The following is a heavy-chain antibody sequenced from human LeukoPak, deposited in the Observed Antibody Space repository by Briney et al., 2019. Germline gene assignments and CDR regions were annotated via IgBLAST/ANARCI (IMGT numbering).Heavy chain of an antibody. CDR1: GGSVSSGSYY. Sequence: PSETLSLTCTVSGGSVSSGSYYWSWIRQPPGKGLEWIGYIYYSGSTYYNPSLKSRVTISVDTSKNQFSLKLSSVTAADTAVYYCARDRDYGDYNWFDPWGQGTLVTVSS. J-gene: IGHJ5*02. D-gene: IGHD4-17*01. CDR2: IYYSGST. CDR3: ARDRDYGDYNWFDP. V-gene: IGHV4-61*01.